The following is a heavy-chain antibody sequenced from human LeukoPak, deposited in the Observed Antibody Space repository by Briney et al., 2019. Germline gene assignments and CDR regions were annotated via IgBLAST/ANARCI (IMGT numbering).Heavy chain of an antibody. CDR1: GGSISSYY. Sequence: SETLSLTCTVSGGSISSYYWSWIRQPPGKGLEWIGYIYYSGSTNYNPSLTSRVTISVDTSKNQFSLNLSSVTAADTAVYYCARRINTNYYYGSGSYGDWFDPWGQGTLVTASS. CDR3: ARRINTNYYYGSGSYGDWFDP. J-gene: IGHJ5*02. CDR2: IYYSGST. D-gene: IGHD3-10*01. V-gene: IGHV4-59*08.